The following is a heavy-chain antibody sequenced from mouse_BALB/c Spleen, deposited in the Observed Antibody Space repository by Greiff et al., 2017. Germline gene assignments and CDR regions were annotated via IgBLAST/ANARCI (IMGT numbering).Heavy chain of an antibody. Sequence: EVKLVESGGGLVQPGGSLRLSCATSGFTFTDYYMSWVRQPPGKALEWLGFIRNKANGYTTEYSASVKGRFTISRDNSQSILYLQMNTLRAEDSATYYCARDKEGLLRTWFAYWGQGTLVTVSA. V-gene: IGHV7-3*02. CDR2: IRNKANGYTT. D-gene: IGHD1-1*01. CDR3: ARDKEGLLRTWFAY. J-gene: IGHJ3*01. CDR1: GFTFTDYY.